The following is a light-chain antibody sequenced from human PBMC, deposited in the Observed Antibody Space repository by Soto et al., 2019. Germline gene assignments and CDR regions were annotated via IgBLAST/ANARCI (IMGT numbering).Light chain of an antibody. CDR3: QQYNSYSQT. Sequence: DIHMTQSPSSLSASVGDRVTISCRASQSVNTYLHWYQQKAGQAPKLLIYAASNLQSGVPSRFSGSGSGTEFTLTISSLQPDDFATYYCQQYNSYSQTFGQGTKVDI. J-gene: IGKJ1*01. V-gene: IGKV1-5*01. CDR1: QSVNTY. CDR2: AAS.